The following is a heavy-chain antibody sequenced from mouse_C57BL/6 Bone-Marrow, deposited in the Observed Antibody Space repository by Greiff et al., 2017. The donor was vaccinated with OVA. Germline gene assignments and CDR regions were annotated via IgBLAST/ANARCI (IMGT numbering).Heavy chain of an antibody. CDR3: ARGTVVATPDY. Sequence: EVKLVESGGDLVKPGGSLKLSCAASGFTFSSYGMSWVRQTPDKRLEWVATISSGGSYTYYPDSVKGRFTISRDNAKNTLYLQMSSLKSEDTAMYYCARGTVVATPDYWGQGTTLTVSS. CDR2: ISSGGSYT. V-gene: IGHV5-6*01. CDR1: GFTFSSYG. D-gene: IGHD1-1*01. J-gene: IGHJ2*01.